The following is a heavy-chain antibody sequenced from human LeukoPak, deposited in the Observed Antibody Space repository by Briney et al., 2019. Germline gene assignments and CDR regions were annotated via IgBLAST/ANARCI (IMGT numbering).Heavy chain of an antibody. V-gene: IGHV4-59*12. CDR2: IYYSGST. CDR3: AXXXXXXAQTNPAGWFDP. J-gene: IGHJ5*02. Sequence: SETLSLTCTVSGGSISSYYWSWIRQPPGKGLEWIGYIYYSGSTNYNPSLKSRVTISVDTSKNQFSLKLSTVTAADTAVYYCAXXXXXXAQTNPAGWFDPWGQGTLVTVSS. CDR1: GGSISSYY. D-gene: IGHD1-14*01.